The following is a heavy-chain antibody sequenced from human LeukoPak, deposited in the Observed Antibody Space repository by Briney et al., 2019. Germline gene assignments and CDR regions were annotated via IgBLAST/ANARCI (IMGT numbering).Heavy chain of an antibody. J-gene: IGHJ4*02. D-gene: IGHD3-10*01. CDR2: ISGSGGST. Sequence: GSLRLSCAASGFTFSSYAMSWVRQAPGKGLEWVSAISGSGGSTYYADSVKGRFTISRDNSKNTLYLQMNSLRAEDTAVYYCAKDDNAGIYYGSGSYLGYFDYWGQGTLVTVSS. CDR1: GFTFSSYA. V-gene: IGHV3-23*01. CDR3: AKDDNAGIYYGSGSYLGYFDY.